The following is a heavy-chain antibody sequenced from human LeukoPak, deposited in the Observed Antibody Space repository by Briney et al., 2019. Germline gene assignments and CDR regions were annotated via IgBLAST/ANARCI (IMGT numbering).Heavy chain of an antibody. D-gene: IGHD1-26*01. CDR3: AKGKGGSYHTPLS. V-gene: IGHV3-23*01. Sequence: GGSLRLSCAASGFTISSYAISWVRQAPGKGLEWVSAISGSGGSTYYADSVKGRFTISRDNSKNTLYLQMNSLRAEDTAVYYCAKGKGGSYHTPLSWGQGTLVTVSS. CDR1: GFTISSYA. J-gene: IGHJ5*02. CDR2: ISGSGGST.